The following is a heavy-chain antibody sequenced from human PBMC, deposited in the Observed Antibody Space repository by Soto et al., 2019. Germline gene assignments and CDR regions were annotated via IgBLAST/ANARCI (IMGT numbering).Heavy chain of an antibody. J-gene: IGHJ4*02. D-gene: IGHD3-10*01. CDR1: GLTFSSYG. V-gene: IGHV3-30*18. Sequence: VQLVESGGGVVQPGRSLRLSCAASGLTFSSYGMHWVRQAPGKGLEWVAVISYDGSNKYYADSVKGRFTISRDNSKNTLYLQMNSLRAEDTAVYYCAKAFSLWFGEVTDYWGQGTLVTVSS. CDR3: AKAFSLWFGEVTDY. CDR2: ISYDGSNK.